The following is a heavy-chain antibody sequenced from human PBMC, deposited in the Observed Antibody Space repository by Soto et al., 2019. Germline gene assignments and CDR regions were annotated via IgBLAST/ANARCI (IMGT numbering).Heavy chain of an antibody. V-gene: IGHV3-11*04. J-gene: IGHJ6*02. D-gene: IGHD6-13*01. CDR2: ISSSGGTT. CDR1: GFTFSDYY. CDR3: ARRQISPPTRGAASARGAMDV. Sequence: PGGSLRLSCAASGFTFSDYYMSWIRQAPGKWLEWVSYISSSGGTTYYADSVKGRFTISSDNAKNTLYLQLSSLRAEDTAVYYCARRQISPPTRGAASARGAMDVWGQGTTVTVSS.